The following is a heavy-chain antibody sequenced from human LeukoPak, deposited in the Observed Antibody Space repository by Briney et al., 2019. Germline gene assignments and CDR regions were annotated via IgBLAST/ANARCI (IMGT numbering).Heavy chain of an antibody. J-gene: IGHJ6*03. D-gene: IGHD3-3*01. CDR1: GYTFTSYG. Sequence: ASVKVSCKASGYTFTSYGISWVRQAPGQGLDWMGWISAYNGNTNYAQKLQGRVTMTTDTSTSTAYMELRSLRSDDTAVYYCARISDFWSGYYITYMDVWGKGTTVTVSS. V-gene: IGHV1-18*01. CDR3: ARISDFWSGYYITYMDV. CDR2: ISAYNGNT.